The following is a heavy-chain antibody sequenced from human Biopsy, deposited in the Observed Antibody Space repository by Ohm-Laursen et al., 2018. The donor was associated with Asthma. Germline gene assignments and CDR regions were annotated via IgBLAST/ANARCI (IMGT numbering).Heavy chain of an antibody. CDR1: GYILTDLS. D-gene: IGHD4-17*01. J-gene: IGHJ4*02. Sequence: VKVSCKISGYILTDLSMHWVRQAPGQGLEWMGGHDHEEGGTVNARRFQGRVTMTEDTSTDTAYMELSSLSSDDTAVYYCASDFPKDYVRYNFQFWGQGTPVTVSS. V-gene: IGHV1-24*01. CDR3: ASDFPKDYVRYNFQF. CDR2: HDHEEGGT.